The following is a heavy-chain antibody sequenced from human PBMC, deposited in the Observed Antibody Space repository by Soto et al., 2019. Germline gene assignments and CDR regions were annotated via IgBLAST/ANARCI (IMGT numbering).Heavy chain of an antibody. Sequence: QVQLVESGGGVVQPGRSLRLSCAASGFTFSSYGMHWVRQAPGKGLEWVAVISYDGSNKYYADSVKGRFTISRDNSKNTLYLQMNSLRAEDTAVYYCAKLTRQLVLEKGAFDIWGQGTMVTVSS. D-gene: IGHD6-13*01. CDR2: ISYDGSNK. CDR3: AKLTRQLVLEKGAFDI. J-gene: IGHJ3*02. CDR1: GFTFSSYG. V-gene: IGHV3-30*18.